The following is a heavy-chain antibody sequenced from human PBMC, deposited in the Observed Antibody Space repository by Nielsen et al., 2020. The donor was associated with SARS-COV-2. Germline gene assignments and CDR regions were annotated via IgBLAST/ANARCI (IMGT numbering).Heavy chain of an antibody. D-gene: IGHD1-26*01. CDR1: GYTFTGYY. CDR3: ARGRGGSYLGGFDAFDI. J-gene: IGHJ3*02. Sequence: ASVKVSCKASGYTFTGYYMHWARQAPGQGLEWMGRINPNSGGTNYAQKFQGRVTMTRDTSISTAYMELSRLRSDDTAVYYGARGRGGSYLGGFDAFDIRGQGTMVTVSS. CDR2: INPNSGGT. V-gene: IGHV1-2*06.